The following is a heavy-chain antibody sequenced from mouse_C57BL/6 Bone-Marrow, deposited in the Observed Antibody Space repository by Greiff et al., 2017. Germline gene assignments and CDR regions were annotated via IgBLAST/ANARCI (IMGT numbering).Heavy chain of an antibody. J-gene: IGHJ2*01. CDR2: INPSTGYT. D-gene: IGHD2-4*01. CDR3: ARRDYDYFDY. CDR1: GYTFTSYW. Sequence: VQLVESGAELAKPGASVKMSCKASGYTFTSYWMHWVKQRPGQGLEWIGYINPSTGYTEYNQKFKDKATLTADKSSSTAYMQLSSLTSEDSAVYYCARRDYDYFDYWGQGTTLTVSS. V-gene: IGHV1-7*01.